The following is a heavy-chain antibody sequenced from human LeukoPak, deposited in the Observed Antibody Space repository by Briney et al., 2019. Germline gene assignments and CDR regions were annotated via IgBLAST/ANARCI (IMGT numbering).Heavy chain of an antibody. CDR3: ARTKGGGDSVDY. Sequence: SQTLSPTCTVSGGXISSGGYSWSWFRQPPGKGLEWIGYIYHSGTSYHSPSLQSRVTISVDRSKNQFSLRLSSVTAADTALYYCARTKGGGDSVDYWGQGTLVTVSS. CDR1: GGXISSGGYS. V-gene: IGHV4-30-2*01. J-gene: IGHJ4*02. D-gene: IGHD2-21*01. CDR2: IYHSGTS.